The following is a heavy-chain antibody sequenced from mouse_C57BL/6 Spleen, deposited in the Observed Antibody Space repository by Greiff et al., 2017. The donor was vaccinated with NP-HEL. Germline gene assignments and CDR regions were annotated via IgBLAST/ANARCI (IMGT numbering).Heavy chain of an antibody. CDR2: IYPGDGDT. CDR3: AKYYYGSSYRAMDY. Sequence: QVQLKESGPELVKPGASVKISCKASGYAFSSSWMNWVKQRPGKGLEWIGRIYPGDGDTNYNGKFKGKATLTADKSSSTAYMQLSSLTSEDSAVYFCAKYYYGSSYRAMDYWGQGTSVTVSS. V-gene: IGHV1-82*01. J-gene: IGHJ4*01. D-gene: IGHD1-1*01. CDR1: GYAFSSSW.